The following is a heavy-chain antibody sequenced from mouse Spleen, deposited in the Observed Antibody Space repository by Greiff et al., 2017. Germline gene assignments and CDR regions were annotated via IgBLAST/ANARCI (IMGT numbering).Heavy chain of an antibody. D-gene: IGHD2-13*01. V-gene: IGHV1-53*01. Sequence: QVQLKQSGTELVKPGASVKLSCKASGYTFTSYWMHWVKQRPGQGLEWIGNINPSNGGTNYNEKFKSKATLTVDKSSSTAYMQLSSLTSEDSAVYYCARDYGDYEGAWFAYWGQGTLVTVSA. CDR1: GYTFTSYW. CDR3: ARDYGDYEGAWFAY. J-gene: IGHJ3*01. CDR2: INPSNGGT.